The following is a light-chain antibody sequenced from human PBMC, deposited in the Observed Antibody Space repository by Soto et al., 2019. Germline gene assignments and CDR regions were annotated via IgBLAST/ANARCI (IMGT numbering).Light chain of an antibody. Sequence: EIVLTQSPGTLSLSPGERATLSCRASQSVSSSYLAWYQQKPGQAPRLLIYGASSRATGIPDRLSGSGSRTDFTLNISRLEPEDFAVYYCQQYGSSPPLTFGGGTKVEIK. V-gene: IGKV3-20*01. CDR2: GAS. J-gene: IGKJ4*01. CDR1: QSVSSSY. CDR3: QQYGSSPPLT.